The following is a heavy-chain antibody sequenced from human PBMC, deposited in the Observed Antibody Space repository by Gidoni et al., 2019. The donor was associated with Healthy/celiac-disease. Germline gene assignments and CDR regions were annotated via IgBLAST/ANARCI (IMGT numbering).Heavy chain of an antibody. CDR1: GGSIRSSSYY. D-gene: IGHD2-15*01. CDR3: ARHDRLTPDENIKVAATTTTIGGNAFDI. V-gene: IGHV4-39*01. Sequence: QLQLQESGPGLVKPSETLSLTCTVSGGSIRSSSYYWGWIRQPPGKGLEWIGSIYYSGSTYYNPSLKSRVTISVDTSKNQFSLKLSSVTAADTAVYYCARHDRLTPDENIKVAATTTTIGGNAFDIWGQGTMVTVSS. CDR2: IYYSGST. J-gene: IGHJ3*02.